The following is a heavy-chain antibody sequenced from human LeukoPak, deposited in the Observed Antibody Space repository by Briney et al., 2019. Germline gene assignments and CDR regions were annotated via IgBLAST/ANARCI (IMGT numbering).Heavy chain of an antibody. CDR3: ARHFRREWLVILGP. D-gene: IGHD6-19*01. CDR2: IYYSGST. CDR1: GGSISSSSYY. J-gene: IGHJ5*02. Sequence: SETLSLTCTVSGGSISSSSYYWGWIRQPPGKGLEWSGSIYYSGSTYYNPSLKSRVTISVDTSKNQFSLKLSSVTAADTAVYYCARHFRREWLVILGPWGQGTLVTVSS. V-gene: IGHV4-39*01.